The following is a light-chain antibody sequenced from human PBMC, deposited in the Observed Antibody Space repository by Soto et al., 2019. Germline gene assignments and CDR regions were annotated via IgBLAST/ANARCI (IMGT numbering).Light chain of an antibody. CDR3: QQYGTSPHLT. CDR1: QTVRSNF. V-gene: IGKV3-20*01. J-gene: IGKJ4*01. CDR2: ETS. Sequence: EIVLTQSPGTLSLSPGERAALSCRASQTVRSNFVAWYQQKPGQAPRLLIYETSRKVTGMSDRFSGSGSGTDFTLTISRLEPEDFAIYYCQQYGTSPHLTFGGGTRVEIK.